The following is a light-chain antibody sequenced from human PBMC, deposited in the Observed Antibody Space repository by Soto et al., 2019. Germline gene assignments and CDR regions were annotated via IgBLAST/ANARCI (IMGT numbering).Light chain of an antibody. J-gene: IGLJ2*01. V-gene: IGLV2-23*03. CDR2: EGV. CDR3: CSYAGSTTFVV. Sequence: QSALTQPASVSGSRGKSITISCTGTSSDVGIYNLVSWYQHHPGKAPKLMIYEGVKRPSGVSNRFSGSKSGNTASLTISGLQAEDEAVYYCCSYAGSTTFVVFGGGTKVTVL. CDR1: SSDVGIYNL.